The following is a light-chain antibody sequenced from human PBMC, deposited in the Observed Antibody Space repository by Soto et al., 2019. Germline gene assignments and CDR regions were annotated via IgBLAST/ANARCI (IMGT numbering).Light chain of an antibody. CDR2: GAS. CDR1: QSVTSGY. J-gene: IGKJ4*01. Sequence: EIVLAQSPGTLSLSLGEKVTVSCRASQSVTSGYLAWYHQKPGQPPRLLICGASSRATGIPDRFSGSGSGTDFTLTISRLEPEDFAVYYCQKFSSYPLNCGGGTKGDIK. V-gene: IGKV3-20*01. CDR3: QKFSSYPLN.